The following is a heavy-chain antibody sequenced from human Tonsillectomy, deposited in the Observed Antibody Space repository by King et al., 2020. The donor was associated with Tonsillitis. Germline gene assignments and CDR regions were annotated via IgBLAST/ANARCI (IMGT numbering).Heavy chain of an antibody. D-gene: IGHD6-19*01. J-gene: IGHJ4*02. CDR3: ARSSGWYYFDY. Sequence: VQLVESGGGLVQPGGSLRLSCAASGFTFSSYEMNWVRQAPGKGLEWVSYISSSGSILYYANSVNGRVTISRDNAKNSLYLQMNSLRAEDTAVYYCARSSGWYYFDYWGQGTLVTVSS. V-gene: IGHV3-48*03. CDR1: GFTFSSYE. CDR2: ISSSGSIL.